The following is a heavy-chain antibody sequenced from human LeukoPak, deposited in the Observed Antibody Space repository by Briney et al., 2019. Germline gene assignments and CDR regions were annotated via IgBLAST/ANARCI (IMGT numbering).Heavy chain of an antibody. D-gene: IGHD2-15*01. CDR3: AREGVVPGVYYYYYMDV. J-gene: IGHJ6*03. CDR1: GFTFSSYW. Sequence: GGSLRLSCAASGFTFSSYWMSWVRQAPGKGLEWVANIKQDGSEKYYVDSVKGRFTISRDNAKNSLYLQMNSLRAEDTAVYYCAREGVVPGVYYYYYMDVWGKGTTVTVSS. CDR2: IKQDGSEK. V-gene: IGHV3-7*01.